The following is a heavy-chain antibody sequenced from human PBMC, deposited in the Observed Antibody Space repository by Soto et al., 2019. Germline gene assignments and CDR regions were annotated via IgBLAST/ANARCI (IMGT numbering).Heavy chain of an antibody. J-gene: IGHJ4*02. CDR3: ARGSLVRGPIRIDYDY. D-gene: IGHD3-10*01. CDR2: IWYDGHNV. V-gene: IGHV3-33*01. CDR1: GFTIRSYS. Sequence: PGGSLILSCAAFGFTIRSYSMLWVRQAPVKGLEWVAVIWYDGHNVDHANSVQGQSTISRDHSNNTLFLQMNSLRAEDTAVYYCARGSLVRGPIRIDYDYWGQGTLVNVSS.